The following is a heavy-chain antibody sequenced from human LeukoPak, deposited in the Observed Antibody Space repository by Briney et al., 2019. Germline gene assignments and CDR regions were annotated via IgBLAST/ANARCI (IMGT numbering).Heavy chain of an antibody. D-gene: IGHD1-20*01. CDR2: ISGSGGST. CDR3: AKDPELSGTDSWFDP. CDR1: GFTFSSYA. J-gene: IGHJ5*02. V-gene: IGHV3-23*01. Sequence: GGSLRLSCAASGFTFSSYAMNWVRQAPGKGLEWVSTISGSGGSTYYADSVKGRFTISRDNSKNTLWLQMNSLGAEDTAVYYCAKDPELSGTDSWFDPWGQGTLVTVSS.